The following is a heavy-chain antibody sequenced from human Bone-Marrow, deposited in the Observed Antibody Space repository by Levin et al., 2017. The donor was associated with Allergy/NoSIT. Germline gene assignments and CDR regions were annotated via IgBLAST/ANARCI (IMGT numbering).Heavy chain of an antibody. D-gene: IGHD3-3*01. CDR2: ISSTSEDM. CDR1: GFSFSNYG. J-gene: IGHJ5*01. CDR3: AKIGGYFDFWSGENWFDS. Sequence: LSLTCAASGFSFSNYGMNWVRQAPGKGLEWVSSISSTSEDMFYADSVKDRFTISRDNAKNSLYLQMNRLRAEDTAVYFCAKIGGYFDFWSGENWFDSWGQGTLVSVSA. V-gene: IGHV3-21*01.